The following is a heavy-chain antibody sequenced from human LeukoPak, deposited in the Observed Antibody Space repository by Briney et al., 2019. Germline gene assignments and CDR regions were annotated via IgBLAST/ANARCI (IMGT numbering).Heavy chain of an antibody. CDR1: GGSFSGYY. Sequence: SETLSLTCAVYGGSFSGYYWSWIRQTPGKGLEWIGYIYYSGSTNYNPSLKSRVTISVDTSKNQFSLKLSSVTAADTAVYYCAREITSGDYVFDYWGQGTLVTVSS. J-gene: IGHJ4*02. CDR3: AREITSGDYVFDY. CDR2: IYYSGST. V-gene: IGHV4-59*01. D-gene: IGHD4-17*01.